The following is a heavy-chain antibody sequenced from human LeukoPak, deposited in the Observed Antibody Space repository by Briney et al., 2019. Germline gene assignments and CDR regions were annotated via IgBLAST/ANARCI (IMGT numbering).Heavy chain of an antibody. CDR1: GYTFTGYY. V-gene: IGHV1-2*06. CDR3: AREGSSWSIDY. D-gene: IGHD6-13*01. Sequence: ASVKVSCKASGYTFTGYYMHWVRQAPGQGLEWMGRINPNSGGTNFAQNFQGRVAMTRDTSISTAYMELSRLRSDGTAVYYCAREGSSWSIDYWGQGTLVTVSS. J-gene: IGHJ4*02. CDR2: INPNSGGT.